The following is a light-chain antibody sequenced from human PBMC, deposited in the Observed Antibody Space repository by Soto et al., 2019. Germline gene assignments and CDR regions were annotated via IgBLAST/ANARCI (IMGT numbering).Light chain of an antibody. J-gene: IGKJ1*01. CDR1: RSISTY. CDR2: AAS. V-gene: IGKV1-39*01. Sequence: DMQMTQSPSSLSASVGDRVTITCRASRSISTYLSWYQQKSGKAPKVLIYAASSLQSGAPSRFSGSGSGTDFTLTVSTLQPEDFATYYCQQSFTAPRTFGQGTKVDIK. CDR3: QQSFTAPRT.